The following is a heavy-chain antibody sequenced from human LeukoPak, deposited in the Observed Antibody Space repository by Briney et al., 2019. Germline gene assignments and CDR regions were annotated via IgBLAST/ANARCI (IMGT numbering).Heavy chain of an antibody. CDR2: VSGSGATT. D-gene: IGHD1-26*01. CDR3: VRHSGTYFDY. V-gene: IGHV3-23*01. CDR1: GFTFSNYA. Sequence: GGSLRLSCAASGFTFSNYAMRWVRQAPGKGQAWVSTVSGSGATTYYADSVKGRFTISRDNAKNLLSLQMNSLRAEDTAVYYCVRHSGTYFDYWGQGTLVTVSS. J-gene: IGHJ4*02.